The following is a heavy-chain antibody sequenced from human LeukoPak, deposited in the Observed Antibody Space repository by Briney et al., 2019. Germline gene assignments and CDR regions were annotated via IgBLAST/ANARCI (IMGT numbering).Heavy chain of an antibody. CDR2: ISSSSSYI. D-gene: IGHD3-10*01. CDR1: GFTFSSYS. CDR3: ARGAVLLWFGELTREPYFDY. V-gene: IGHV3-21*01. Sequence: PGGSLRLSCAASGFTFSSYSMNWVRQAPGKGLEWVSYISSSSSYIYYADSVKGRFTISRDNAKNSLYLQMNSLRAEDTAVYYCARGAVLLWFGELTREPYFDYWGQGTLVTVSS. J-gene: IGHJ4*02.